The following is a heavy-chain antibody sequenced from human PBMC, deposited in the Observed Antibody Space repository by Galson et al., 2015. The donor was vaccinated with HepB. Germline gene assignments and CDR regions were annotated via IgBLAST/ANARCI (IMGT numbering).Heavy chain of an antibody. D-gene: IGHD1-7*01. CDR1: GFNFSSYA. CDR2: ITGSGGTT. Sequence: SLRLSCAASGFNFSSYAMNWVRQAPGKGLEWVSSITGSGGTTYYADSVKGRFTIPRDNSKGTLYMQMNSLRAEDTAVYYCAKDSETIGPNAFDIWGQGTMVTVSS. V-gene: IGHV3-23*01. J-gene: IGHJ3*02. CDR3: AKDSETIGPNAFDI.